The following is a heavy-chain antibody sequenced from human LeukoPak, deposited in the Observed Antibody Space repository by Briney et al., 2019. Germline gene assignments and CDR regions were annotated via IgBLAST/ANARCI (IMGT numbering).Heavy chain of an antibody. CDR1: GYTFTRYD. V-gene: IGHV1-8*01. Sequence: ASVKVSCKASGYTFTRYDVNWVRQATGQGLEWMGWMNPNSGNTGYAQKFQGRVTMTRNTSISTASMELSSLRSEDTAVYYCARTRTYSSSSRFDYWGQGTLVTVSS. CDR3: ARTRTYSSSSRFDY. CDR2: MNPNSGNT. J-gene: IGHJ4*02. D-gene: IGHD6-6*01.